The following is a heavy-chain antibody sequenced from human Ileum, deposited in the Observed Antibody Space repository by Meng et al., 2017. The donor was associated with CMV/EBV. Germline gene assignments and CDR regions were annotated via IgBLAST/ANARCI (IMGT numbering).Heavy chain of an antibody. CDR3: ASTPYPKWKLNLFDP. CDR1: GACISTYY. V-gene: IGHV4-59*01. CDR2: IHSAQSP. Sequence: SETLSLTCGVSGACISTYYWSWIRQPPGKGLEWIGYIHSAQSPLYNPSLGSRATISVDTSKNLVFLKLTSGTAEDTTLYYCASTPYPKWKLNLFDPWGQGTLVTVSS. J-gene: IGHJ5*02. D-gene: IGHD1-1*01.